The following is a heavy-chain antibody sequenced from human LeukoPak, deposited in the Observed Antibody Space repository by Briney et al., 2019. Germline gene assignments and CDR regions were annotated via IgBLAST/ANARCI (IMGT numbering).Heavy chain of an antibody. J-gene: IGHJ4*02. CDR1: GFTFSSYG. CDR2: ISYDGSNK. V-gene: IGHV3-30*18. CDR3: AKALSGSRTPADY. D-gene: IGHD1-26*01. Sequence: PGGSLRLSCAASGFTFSSYGMHWVRQAPGKGLGWVAVISYDGSNKYYADSVKGRFTISRDNSKNTLYLQMNSLRAEDTAVYYCAKALSGSRTPADYWGQGTLVTVSS.